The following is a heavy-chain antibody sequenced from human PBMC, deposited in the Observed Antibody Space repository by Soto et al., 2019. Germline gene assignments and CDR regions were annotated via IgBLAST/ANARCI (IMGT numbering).Heavy chain of an antibody. D-gene: IGHD6-19*01. CDR1: GFTFSSYS. Sequence: GGSLRLSCAASGFTFSSYSMNWVRQAPGKGLEWVSSFISSSSYIYYAASVKGRFTISRDNAKNSLYLKMNSLRAEDTAVYYCARGLAVAELDSWGQGTLVTVSS. CDR3: ARGLAVAELDS. J-gene: IGHJ4*02. V-gene: IGHV3-21*01. CDR2: FISSSSYI.